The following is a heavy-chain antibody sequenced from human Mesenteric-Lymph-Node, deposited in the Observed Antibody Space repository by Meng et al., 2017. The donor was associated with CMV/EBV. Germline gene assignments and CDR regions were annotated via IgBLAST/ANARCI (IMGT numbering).Heavy chain of an antibody. Sequence: SGAAFGSYAISWMRQAPGQGLEWMGGIIPIFGTANYAQKFQGSVTITTDESTSKAYMELSSLRSEDTAVYYCAGRQTPAAKTNWFDPWGQGTMVTVSS. CDR3: AGRQTPAAKTNWFDP. CDR1: GAAFGSYA. CDR2: IIPIFGTA. J-gene: IGHJ5*02. D-gene: IGHD2-2*01. V-gene: IGHV1-69*05.